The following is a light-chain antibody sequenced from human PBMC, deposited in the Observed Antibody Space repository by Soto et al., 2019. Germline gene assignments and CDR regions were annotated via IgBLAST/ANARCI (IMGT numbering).Light chain of an antibody. V-gene: IGLV2-23*01. CDR2: EGS. CDR3: CSYAGSSTYV. CDR1: SSDVGSYSL. J-gene: IGLJ1*01. Sequence: QSVLTQPASVSGSPGQSITISCTGTSSDVGSYSLVSWYQQHPGKAPKLMIYEGSKRPSGVSNRFSGSKSGNTASLTISGLQAEDEADYYCCSYAGSSTYVFGTGTKVTAL.